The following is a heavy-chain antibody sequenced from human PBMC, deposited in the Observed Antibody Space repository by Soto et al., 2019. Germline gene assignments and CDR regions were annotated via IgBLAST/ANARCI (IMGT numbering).Heavy chain of an antibody. V-gene: IGHV3-33*01. CDR2: IVYDGSEK. CDR3: ARDDVYDDNGLDS. Sequence: QVQLVESGGGVVQPGRSLRLSCAASGFAFSSHGMHWVRQAPGKGLEWVAVIVYDGSEKYYADSVKGRFTVSRDNSKNTLYLAMNSLRAEDTAVYYCARDDVYDDNGLDSWGQGALVTVSS. J-gene: IGHJ4*02. CDR1: GFAFSSHG. D-gene: IGHD4-17*01.